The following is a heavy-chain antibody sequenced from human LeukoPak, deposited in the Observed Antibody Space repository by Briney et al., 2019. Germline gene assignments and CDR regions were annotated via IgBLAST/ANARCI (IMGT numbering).Heavy chain of an antibody. CDR1: GRSFSGYY. D-gene: IGHD6-13*01. Sequence: SETLSLTCAVYGRSFSGYYWSWIRQPPGKGLEWIGEINHSGSTNYNPSLKSRVTISVDTSKNQFSLKLSSVTAADTAVYYCARVGSWYGKYFQHWGQGTLVTVSS. J-gene: IGHJ1*01. CDR3: ARVGSWYGKYFQH. CDR2: INHSGST. V-gene: IGHV4-34*01.